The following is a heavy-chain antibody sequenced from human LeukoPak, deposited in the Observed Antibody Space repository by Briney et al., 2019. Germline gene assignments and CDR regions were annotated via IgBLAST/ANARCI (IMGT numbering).Heavy chain of an antibody. CDR1: GVTFSSYA. J-gene: IGHJ4*02. D-gene: IGHD6-19*01. CDR2: ISSTSSYI. Sequence: KPGGSLRLSCAASGVTFSSYAMSWVRQAPGKGLEWVSSISSTSSYIYYADSAKGRFTISRDNAKNSLYLQMHSLGAEDTAVYYCARDRSSDWHFDYWGQGTLVTVSS. V-gene: IGHV3-21*06. CDR3: ARDRSSDWHFDY.